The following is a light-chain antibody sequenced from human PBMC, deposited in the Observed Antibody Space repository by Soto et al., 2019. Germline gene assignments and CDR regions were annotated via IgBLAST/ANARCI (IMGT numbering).Light chain of an antibody. J-gene: IGLJ3*02. CDR2: EVT. CDR3: SSFASSNTWV. CDR1: SSDVGAYNY. Sequence: QSALTQPPSASGSPGQSVTISCTGTSSDVGAYNYVSWYQQHAGKAPKLVIYEVTKRPSGVPDRFSGSKSANTVSLTVSGLQAEDEADYYCSSFASSNTWVFGGGTKHTVL. V-gene: IGLV2-8*01.